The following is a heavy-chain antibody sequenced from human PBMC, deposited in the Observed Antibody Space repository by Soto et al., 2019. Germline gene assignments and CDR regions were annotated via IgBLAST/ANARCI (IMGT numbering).Heavy chain of an antibody. V-gene: IGHV4-59*12. Sequence: SETLSLTCTVSGGSFSPNYWSWIRQPPGKGLEWVGYIYYGGTTSYNPSLQSRVTISVDTSKNQFSLKLSSVTAADTAVYYCARGQGYSGYAVYHYYYGMDVWGQGTTVTVSS. D-gene: IGHD5-12*01. J-gene: IGHJ6*02. CDR3: ARGQGYSGYAVYHYYYGMDV. CDR1: GGSFSPNY. CDR2: IYYGGTT.